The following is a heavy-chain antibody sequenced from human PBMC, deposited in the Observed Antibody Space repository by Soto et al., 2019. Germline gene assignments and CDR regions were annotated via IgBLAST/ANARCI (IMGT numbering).Heavy chain of an antibody. CDR1: GGSFSGYY. CDR2: INHSGST. D-gene: IGHD3-9*01. V-gene: IGHV4-34*01. J-gene: IGHJ5*02. Sequence: PSETLSLTCAVYGGSFSGYYWSWIRQPPGKGLEWIGEINHSGSTNYNPSLKSRVTISVDTSKNQLSLKLSSVTAADAAVYYCARETRYPREGSWFDPWGQGTLVTVS. CDR3: ARETRYPREGSWFDP.